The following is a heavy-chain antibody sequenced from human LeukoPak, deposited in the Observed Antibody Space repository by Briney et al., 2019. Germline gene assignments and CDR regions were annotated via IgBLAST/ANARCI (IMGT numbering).Heavy chain of an antibody. CDR3: AKDRDACPTNFDS. Sequence: GGSLRLSCAASGFTFSTYAVNWVRQAPGKGLEWVSAISSSGGTTYYADSVKGRFSISRDNSKNTLYLRMNSLRAEDTAVYYCAKDRDACPTNFDSWGQGTLVTVSA. V-gene: IGHV3-23*01. D-gene: IGHD5-24*01. CDR2: ISSSGGTT. CDR1: GFTFSTYA. J-gene: IGHJ4*02.